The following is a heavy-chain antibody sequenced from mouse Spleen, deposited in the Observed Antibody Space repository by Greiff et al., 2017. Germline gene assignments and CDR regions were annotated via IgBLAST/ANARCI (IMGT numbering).Heavy chain of an antibody. CDR2: IYPRSGNT. CDR3: SYDFNAMDY. Sequence: VQLQQSGAELARPGASVKLSCKASGYTFTSYGISWVKQRTGQGLEWIGEIYPRSGNTYYNEKFKGKATLTADKSSSTAYMELRSLTSEDSAVYFCSYDFNAMDYWGQGTSVTVSS. V-gene: IGHV1-81*01. CDR1: GYTFTSYG. J-gene: IGHJ4*01. D-gene: IGHD2-14*01.